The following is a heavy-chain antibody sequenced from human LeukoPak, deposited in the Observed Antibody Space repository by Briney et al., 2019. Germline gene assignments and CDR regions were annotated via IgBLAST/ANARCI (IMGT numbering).Heavy chain of an antibody. CDR1: GFTFSSYS. Sequence: GGSLRLSCAASGFTFSSYSMNWVRQAPGKGLEWVSAISGDSRYIYYADSVRGRFTISRDNAENSLYLQMNSLRVEDTAVYYCARAPTVLVGYCSSSSCQADYWGRGTLVTVSS. CDR3: ARAPTVLVGYCSSSSCQADY. J-gene: IGHJ4*02. D-gene: IGHD2-2*01. V-gene: IGHV3-21*01. CDR2: ISGDSRYI.